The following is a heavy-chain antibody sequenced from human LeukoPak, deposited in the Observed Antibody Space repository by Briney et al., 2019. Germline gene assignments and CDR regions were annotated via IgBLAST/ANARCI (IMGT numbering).Heavy chain of an antibody. CDR1: GFSFSSYG. CDR3: AKGVGYCSGGSCQQFDY. Sequence: GGSLRLSCEASGFSFSSYGMSSVRQAPGEGLEWVSGFSASDGSRYYADSVKGRFTISRDNSKNTLYLQMNSLRAEDTAVYYCAKGVGYCSGGSCQQFDYWGQGTLVTVSS. V-gene: IGHV3-23*01. CDR2: FSASDGSR. J-gene: IGHJ4*02. D-gene: IGHD2-15*01.